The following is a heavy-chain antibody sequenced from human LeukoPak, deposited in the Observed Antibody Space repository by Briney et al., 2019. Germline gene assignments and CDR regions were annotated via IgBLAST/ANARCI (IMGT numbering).Heavy chain of an antibody. V-gene: IGHV3-23*01. CDR3: VKCARTPEGGSGWCNWFDT. J-gene: IGHJ5*02. D-gene: IGHD6-19*01. CDR1: GFTFSNFA. CDR2: IIRSADYA. Sequence: PGGSPRLXCTASGFTFSNFAVSCVRQAPGKGLEWVSSIIRSADYADYAGSEEGPFTISRDNSKSTLYLQMNSLRAKDTALYSCVKCARTPEGGSGWCNWFDTWGQGTLVTVSS.